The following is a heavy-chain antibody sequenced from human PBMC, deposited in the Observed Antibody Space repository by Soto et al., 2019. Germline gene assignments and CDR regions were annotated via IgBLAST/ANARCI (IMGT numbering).Heavy chain of an antibody. Sequence: SETLSLTCSVSNVSITSSYWNWIRQSPGKGLEWIGFVYHTGTTKYNPSLKGRVTMSIDTSRNEFSLRLTSVTTADTAFYFCARDFAGRGPFDPWGPGTQVTVSS. J-gene: IGHJ5*01. V-gene: IGHV4-59*01. CDR3: ARDFAGRGPFDP. D-gene: IGHD3-3*01. CDR2: VYHTGTT. CDR1: NVSITSSY.